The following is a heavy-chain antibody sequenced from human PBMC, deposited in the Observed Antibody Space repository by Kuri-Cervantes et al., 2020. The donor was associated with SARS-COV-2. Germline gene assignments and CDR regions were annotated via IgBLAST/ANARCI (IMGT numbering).Heavy chain of an antibody. CDR3: ARLARRITIFGVVGHKWFDP. D-gene: IGHD3-3*01. CDR2: INHSGST. V-gene: IGHV4-34*01. Sequence: SETLSLTCAVSGELFSGYYWTWIRQSPGKGLEWIGEINHSGSTNYDPSLKSRVTISVDTSKNQFSLKLSSVTAADTAVYYCARLARRITIFGVVGHKWFDPWGQGTLVTVSS. CDR1: GELFSGYY. J-gene: IGHJ5*02.